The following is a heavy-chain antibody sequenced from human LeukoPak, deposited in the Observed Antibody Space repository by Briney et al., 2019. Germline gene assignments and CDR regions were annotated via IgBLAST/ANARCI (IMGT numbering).Heavy chain of an antibody. CDR2: INTNTGNP. J-gene: IGHJ3*02. CDR1: GYTFTSYA. CDR3: ARFRRGDYYDSSGYYYSLLAQKSHDAFDI. V-gene: IGHV7-4-1*02. Sequence: ASVKVSCKASGYTFTSYAMNWVRQAPGQGLEWMGWINTNTGNPTYAQGFTGRFVFSLDTSVSTAYLQISSLKAEDTAVYYCARFRRGDYYDSSGYYYSLLAQKSHDAFDIWGQGTMVTVSS. D-gene: IGHD3-22*01.